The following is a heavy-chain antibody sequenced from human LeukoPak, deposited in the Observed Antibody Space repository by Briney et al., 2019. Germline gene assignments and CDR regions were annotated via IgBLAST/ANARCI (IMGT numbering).Heavy chain of an antibody. CDR2: IYPGDSDT. CDR3: ARKGPGAYYDILTGLTDAFDI. Sequence: GESLKISCKGSGYSFTSYWIGWVRQMPGKGLEWMGIIYPGDSDTRYSPSFQGQATISADMSTSTAYLQWSSLKASDTAMYYCARKGPGAYYDILTGLTDAFDIWGQGTMVTVSS. CDR1: GYSFTSYW. J-gene: IGHJ3*02. D-gene: IGHD3-9*01. V-gene: IGHV5-51*01.